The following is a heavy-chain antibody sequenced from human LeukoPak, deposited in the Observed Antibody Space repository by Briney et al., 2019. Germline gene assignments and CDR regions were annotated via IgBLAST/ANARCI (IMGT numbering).Heavy chain of an antibody. D-gene: IGHD2/OR15-2a*01. Sequence: ASVKVSCKASGYTFTGYYLYWVRQAPGQGLEWMGWINPNRGDTNYAQKFQGRVTMTRDTSISTAYMGLSRLRSDDTAVYYCARDFYGYFDYWGQGTLVTVSS. V-gene: IGHV1-2*02. CDR1: GYTFTGYY. CDR2: INPNRGDT. CDR3: ARDFYGYFDY. J-gene: IGHJ4*02.